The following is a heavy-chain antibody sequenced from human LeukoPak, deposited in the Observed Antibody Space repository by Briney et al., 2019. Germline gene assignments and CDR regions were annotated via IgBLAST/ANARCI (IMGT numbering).Heavy chain of an antibody. Sequence: AGGSLRLSCAASGFTFIKYSMNWVRQAPGKGLEWVSSISTTSGYIYYADSVKGRFTISRDNSKNTLYLQMNSLSAEDTAVYYCARDRVNWNDVGGLFDYWGQGTLVTVSS. CDR3: ARDRVNWNDVGGLFDY. D-gene: IGHD1-1*01. J-gene: IGHJ4*02. V-gene: IGHV3-21*04. CDR2: ISTTSGYI. CDR1: GFTFIKYS.